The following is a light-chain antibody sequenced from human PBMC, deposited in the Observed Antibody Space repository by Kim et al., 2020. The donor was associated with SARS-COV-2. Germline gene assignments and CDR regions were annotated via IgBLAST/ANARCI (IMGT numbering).Light chain of an antibody. CDR1: QSMTSG. Sequence: TLSASVGDTVTITCRASQSMTSGLAWYQQKPGKAPKLLIYAVSSLDSGVPSRFSGSGSGTQFTLTISSLQPDDFATYYCQQHNGYFGGGTKVDIK. CDR3: QQHNGY. V-gene: IGKV1-5*01. CDR2: AVS. J-gene: IGKJ4*01.